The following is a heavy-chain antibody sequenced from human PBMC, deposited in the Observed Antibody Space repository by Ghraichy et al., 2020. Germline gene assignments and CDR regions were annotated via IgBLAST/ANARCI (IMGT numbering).Heavy chain of an antibody. D-gene: IGHD6-19*01. CDR1: GASIRSPDYF. Sequence: TLSLTCTVSGASIRSPDYFWGWVRQPAGKGLEWVGSAFYSGTDYYNPSLKSRVAVSVDTSKNQFSLKLTSVTAADSGLYFCTRHSSGTLQWYYRGVDVWGQGTTVIVSS. CDR3: TRHSSGTLQWYYRGVDV. V-gene: IGHV4-39*01. CDR2: AFYSGTD. J-gene: IGHJ6*02.